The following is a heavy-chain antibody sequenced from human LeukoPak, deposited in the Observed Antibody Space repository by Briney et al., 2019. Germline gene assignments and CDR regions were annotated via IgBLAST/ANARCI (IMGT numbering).Heavy chain of an antibody. CDR2: IVPILGTA. D-gene: IGHD5-12*01. J-gene: IGHJ4*02. V-gene: IGHV1-69*04. CDR1: GGTFSSSA. CDR3: GRDPNGHDRWAAPN. Sequence: SVKVSCKTSGGTFSSSAITWVRQAPGQGLEWVGRIVPILGTANYAQNFQGRVTITADRSTTTAYMELSSLRSEDTAVYYCGRDPNGHDRWAAPNWGQGTLVTVSS.